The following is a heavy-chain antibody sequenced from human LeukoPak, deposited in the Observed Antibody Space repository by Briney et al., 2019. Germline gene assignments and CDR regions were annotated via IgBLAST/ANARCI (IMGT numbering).Heavy chain of an antibody. J-gene: IGHJ4*02. CDR2: ISAYNGNT. CDR1: GYTFTSYG. V-gene: IGHV1-18*01. Sequence: GASVKVSYKASGYTFTSYGISWVRQAPGQGLEWTGWISAYNGNTNYAQKLQGRVTMTTDTSTSTAYMELRSLRSDDTAVYYCARDVRDYGDYGPGYWGQGTLVTVSS. D-gene: IGHD4-17*01. CDR3: ARDVRDYGDYGPGY.